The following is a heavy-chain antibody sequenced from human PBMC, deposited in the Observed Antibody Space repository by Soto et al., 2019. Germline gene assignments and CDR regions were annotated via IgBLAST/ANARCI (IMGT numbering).Heavy chain of an antibody. J-gene: IGHJ4*02. CDR2: ISAYNGNT. CDR1: GYTFTSYG. Sequence: ASVKVSCKASGYTFTSYGISWVRQAPGQGLEWMGWISAYNGNTNYAQKLQGRVTMTTDTSTSTAYMELRSLRSDDTAVYYCARGYYYDSSGYSPENYWGQGTLVTVSS. V-gene: IGHV1-18*01. D-gene: IGHD3-22*01. CDR3: ARGYYYDSSGYSPENY.